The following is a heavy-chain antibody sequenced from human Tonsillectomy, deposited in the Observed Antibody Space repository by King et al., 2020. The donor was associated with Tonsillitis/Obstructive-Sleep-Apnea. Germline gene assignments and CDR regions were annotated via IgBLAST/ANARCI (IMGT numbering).Heavy chain of an antibody. CDR3: ADLIWGEGGDCYYYFDD. J-gene: IGHJ4*02. D-gene: IGHD2-21*01. Sequence: QLQESGPGLVKPSETLSLSCSVSGGSISSGSYYWAWIRQPPGKGLEWIGSIYSSGTTYYNPSRKSRVTISVDTSKNKFSLRLSSVTAADTAIYYCADLIWGEGGDCYYYFDDWGQGTLVTVSS. V-gene: IGHV4-39*01. CDR1: GGSISSGSYY. CDR2: IYSSGTT.